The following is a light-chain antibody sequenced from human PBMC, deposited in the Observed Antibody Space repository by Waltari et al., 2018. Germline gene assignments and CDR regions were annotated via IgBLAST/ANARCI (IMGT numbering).Light chain of an antibody. CDR2: DVN. J-gene: IGLJ2*01. CDR1: STDVGGYDY. Sequence: QSALTQPASVSGSPGQSITISCTGSSTDVGGYDYVSWYQQHPGNVPKLMIYDVNKRPAGISNLFSGSKSGNTASLTLSGLQTEDEADYYCSSYTTTGAVVFGGGTKLTVL. CDR3: SSYTTTGAVV. V-gene: IGLV2-14*03.